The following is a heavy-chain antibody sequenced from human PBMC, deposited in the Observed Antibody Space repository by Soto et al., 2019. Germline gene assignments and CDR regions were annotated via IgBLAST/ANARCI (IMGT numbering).Heavy chain of an antibody. V-gene: IGHV4-31*03. CDR1: SGSISSGGYY. CDR2: IYYSGIT. J-gene: IGHJ4*02. D-gene: IGHD3-3*02. Sequence: PSETLSLTCTVSSGSISSGGYYWSWIRQHPGKGLEWIGYIYYSGITYYNPSLKSRVTISVDTSKNQFSLKLSSVTAADTAVYYCARFGAYLDEYYFDYWGQGTLVTVSS. CDR3: ARFGAYLDEYYFDY.